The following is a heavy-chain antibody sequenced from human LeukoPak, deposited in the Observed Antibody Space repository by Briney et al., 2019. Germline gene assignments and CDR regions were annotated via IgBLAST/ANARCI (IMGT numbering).Heavy chain of an antibody. V-gene: IGHV1-46*01. CDR1: GYIFTSYY. Sequence: ASVKVSCKASGYIFTSYYMHWVRQAPRQGLEWMGIINPSGGSTSYAQKFQGRVTMTRDTSTSTVYMELSSLRSEDTAVYYCARVGRVLRYFDWSPDFDYWGQGTLVTVSS. D-gene: IGHD3-9*01. CDR2: INPSGGST. J-gene: IGHJ4*02. CDR3: ARVGRVLRYFDWSPDFDY.